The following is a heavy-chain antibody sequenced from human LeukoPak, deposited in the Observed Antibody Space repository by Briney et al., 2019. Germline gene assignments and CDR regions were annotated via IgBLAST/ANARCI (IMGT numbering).Heavy chain of an antibody. J-gene: IGHJ4*02. CDR3: ARVLSETYYDILTGYQFTN. CDR1: GGSISSYY. CDR2: IYYSGST. V-gene: IGHV4-59*12. Sequence: SETLSLTCTVSGGSISSYYWSWIRQPPGKGLEWIGYIYYSGSTNYNPSLKSRVTISVDTSKNQFSLKLSSVTAADTAVYYCARVLSETYYDILTGYQFTNWGQGTLVTVSS. D-gene: IGHD3-9*01.